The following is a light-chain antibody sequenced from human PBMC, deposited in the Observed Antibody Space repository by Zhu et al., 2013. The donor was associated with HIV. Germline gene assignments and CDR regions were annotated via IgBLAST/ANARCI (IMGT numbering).Light chain of an antibody. Sequence: DIQMTQSPSTLSASVGDRVTITCRASQSISSWLAWYQQKPGKAPKLLIYKASSLESGVPSRFSGSGSGTEFTLTISSLQPDDFATYYCQQYNSYSWTFGQGTKVEI. CDR1: QSISSW. J-gene: IGKJ1*01. V-gene: IGKV1-5*03. CDR3: QQYNSYSWT. CDR2: KAS.